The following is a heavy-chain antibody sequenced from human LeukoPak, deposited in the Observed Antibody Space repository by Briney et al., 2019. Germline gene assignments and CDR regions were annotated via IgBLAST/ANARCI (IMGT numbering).Heavy chain of an antibody. CDR2: IRYDGSNK. CDR1: GFTFSSYG. Sequence: GGSLRLSCAASGFTFSSYGMHWVRQAPGKGLEWVAFIRYDGSNKYYADSVKGRFTISRDNSKNTLYLQMITLRPEGTAVYYCAKGGHGGGLQHLLDYWGQGTLVTVSS. D-gene: IGHD6-13*01. CDR3: AKGGHGGGLQHLLDY. V-gene: IGHV3-30*02. J-gene: IGHJ4*02.